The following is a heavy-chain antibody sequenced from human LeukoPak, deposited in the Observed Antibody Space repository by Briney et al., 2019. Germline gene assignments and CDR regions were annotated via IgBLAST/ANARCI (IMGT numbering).Heavy chain of an antibody. J-gene: IGHJ5*02. CDR1: GFTFSTYA. Sequence: GGSLRLSCAASGFTFSTYAMSWVRQAPGKGLEWVSAISGGGGSTYYADSVKGRFTISRDNSKNTLYLQMNSLRAEDTAIYYCAKDYGSSSTNWFDPWGQGTLVTVSS. CDR2: ISGGGGST. V-gene: IGHV3-23*01. D-gene: IGHD6-6*01. CDR3: AKDYGSSSTNWFDP.